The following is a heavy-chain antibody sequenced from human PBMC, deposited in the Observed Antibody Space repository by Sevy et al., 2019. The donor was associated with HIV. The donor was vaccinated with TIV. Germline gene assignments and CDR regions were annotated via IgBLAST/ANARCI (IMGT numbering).Heavy chain of an antibody. D-gene: IGHD3-3*01. CDR3: AKWGDHDFWSSYSDIDY. CDR2: ISGSDST. V-gene: IGHV3-23*01. J-gene: IGHJ4*02. CDR1: GFTFRTYA. Sequence: GGSLRLSCTASGFTFRTYAMSWVRQAPGKGLDWVSGKGLEWVSAISGSDSTYYTDSVKGRFTISRDNSKNKVYPQMNSLRAEDTAVYYCAKWGDHDFWSSYSDIDYWGQGALVTVSS.